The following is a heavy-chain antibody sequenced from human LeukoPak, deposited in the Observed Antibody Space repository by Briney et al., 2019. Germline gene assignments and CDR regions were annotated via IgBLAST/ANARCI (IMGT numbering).Heavy chain of an antibody. V-gene: IGHV3-74*03. CDR2: ITIDGSST. Sequence: GGSLRLSCVASGVTSRNSWMHWVRHAPGKGLVWVSRITIDGSSTTYADSVKGRFTISRDSAKNTLYLQMNSLRVEDTAVYYCTRDRFYAMDAWGQGTTVTVSS. J-gene: IGHJ6*02. CDR3: TRDRFYAMDA. CDR1: GVTSRNSW.